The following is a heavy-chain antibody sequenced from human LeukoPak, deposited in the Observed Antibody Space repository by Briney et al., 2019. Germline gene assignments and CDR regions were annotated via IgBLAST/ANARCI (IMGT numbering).Heavy chain of an antibody. CDR3: ARDKYSSGWYAGFDY. Sequence: PSETLSLTCTVSGGSISSGGYYWSWIRQPPGKGLEWIGYIYHSGSTYYNPSLKSRVTISVDTSKNQFSLKLSSVTAADTAVYYCARDKYSSGWYAGFDYWGQGTLVTVSS. CDR1: GGSISSGGYY. CDR2: IYHSGST. V-gene: IGHV4-30-2*01. D-gene: IGHD6-19*01. J-gene: IGHJ4*02.